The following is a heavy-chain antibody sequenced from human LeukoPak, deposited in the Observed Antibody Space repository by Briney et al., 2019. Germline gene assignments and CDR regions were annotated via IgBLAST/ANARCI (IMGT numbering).Heavy chain of an antibody. CDR3: ARDGGYSYGIYYYYYMDV. CDR2: INWNGGST. V-gene: IGHV3-20*04. D-gene: IGHD5-18*01. J-gene: IGHJ6*03. Sequence: GGSLRPSCAASGFTFDDYGMSWVRQAPGKGLEWVSGINWNGGSTGYADSVKGRFTISRDNAKNSLYLQMNSLRAEDTALYYCARDGGYSYGIYYYYYMDVWGKGTTVTVSS. CDR1: GFTFDDYG.